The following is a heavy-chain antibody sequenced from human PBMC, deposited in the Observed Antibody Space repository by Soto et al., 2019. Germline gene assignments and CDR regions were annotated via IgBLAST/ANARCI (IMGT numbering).Heavy chain of an antibody. CDR2: IFHDGTA. CDR1: GVSLTSGNW. J-gene: IGHJ4*02. D-gene: IGHD6-6*01. Sequence: SETLSLTCAVSGVSLTSGNWWTWVRQSPQRGLEYIGEIFHDGTANYYPSFERRVAMSVDTSRNQFSLKLTSVTAADTAVYFCARLVYDARLNYMYFDFWGPGTLVT. CDR3: ARLVYDARLNYMYFDF. V-gene: IGHV4-4*02.